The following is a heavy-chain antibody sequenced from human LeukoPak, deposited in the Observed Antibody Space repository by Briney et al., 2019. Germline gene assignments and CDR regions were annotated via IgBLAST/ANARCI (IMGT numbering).Heavy chain of an antibody. V-gene: IGHV4-39*01. D-gene: IGHD6-19*01. Sequence: PSETLSLTCTVSGGSISSSSYYWGWIRQPPGKGLEWIGSIYYSGSTYSNPSLKSRVTISVDTSKNQFSLKLSSVTAADTAVYYCASEDSSGWYGDYWGQGTLVTVSS. CDR2: IYYSGST. J-gene: IGHJ4*02. CDR1: GGSISSSSYY. CDR3: ASEDSSGWYGDY.